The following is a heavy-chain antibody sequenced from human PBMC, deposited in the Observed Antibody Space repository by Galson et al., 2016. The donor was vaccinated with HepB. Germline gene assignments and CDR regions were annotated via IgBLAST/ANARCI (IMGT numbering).Heavy chain of an antibody. CDR2: ISPSGGSA. D-gene: IGHD3-16*01. V-gene: IGHV1-46*01. Sequence: SVKVSCKASGYTFTTYYLHWVRQAPGQGLEWMGIISPSGGSASYAQRFQGRVTMTRDTSKTTVYMELSNLSSEDTAVYYCARDWGHYYFDFWGHGTLVTVSS. CDR1: GYTFTTYY. CDR3: ARDWGHYYFDF. J-gene: IGHJ4*01.